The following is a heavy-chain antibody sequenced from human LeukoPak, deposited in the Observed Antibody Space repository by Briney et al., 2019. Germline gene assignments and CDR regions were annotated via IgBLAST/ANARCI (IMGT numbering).Heavy chain of an antibody. CDR3: ARDGDYSGKFQC. D-gene: IGHD1-26*01. J-gene: IGHJ4*02. CDR2: ISAYNGNT. CDR1: GYTFANYG. Sequence: GASVKVSCKASGYTFANYGISWVRQAPGQGLEWMGWISAYNGNTNYAQKLQGRVTMTTDTPTSTAHMELRSLRSDDTAVYYCARDGDYSGKFQCWGQGTLVTVSS. V-gene: IGHV1-18*01.